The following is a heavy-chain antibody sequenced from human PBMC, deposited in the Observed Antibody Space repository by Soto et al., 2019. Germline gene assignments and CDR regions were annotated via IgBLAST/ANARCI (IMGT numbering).Heavy chain of an antibody. CDR3: ARDRGSGWYYYYYGMDV. Sequence: QVQLVQSGAEVKKPVSSVKVSCKASGGTFSSYTISWVRQAPGQGLEWMGRIIPILGIANYAQKFQGRVTITADKSTSTAYMELSSLRSEDTAVYYCARDRGSGWYYYYYGMDVWGQGTTVTVSS. CDR1: GGTFSSYT. V-gene: IGHV1-69*08. D-gene: IGHD6-19*01. CDR2: IIPILGIA. J-gene: IGHJ6*02.